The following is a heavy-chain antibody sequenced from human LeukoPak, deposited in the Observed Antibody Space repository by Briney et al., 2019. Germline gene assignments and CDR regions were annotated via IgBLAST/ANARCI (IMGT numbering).Heavy chain of an antibody. D-gene: IGHD3-22*01. Sequence: SETLSLTCTVSGGSISSYYWSWIRQPAGKGLEWIGRIYTSGSTNYNPSLKSRVTMSVDTSKNQFSLKLSSVTAADTAVYYCARDTPIVVVTPGWFDPWGQGTLVTVSS. CDR1: GGSISSYY. CDR2: IYTSGST. V-gene: IGHV4-4*07. CDR3: ARDTPIVVVTPGWFDP. J-gene: IGHJ5*02.